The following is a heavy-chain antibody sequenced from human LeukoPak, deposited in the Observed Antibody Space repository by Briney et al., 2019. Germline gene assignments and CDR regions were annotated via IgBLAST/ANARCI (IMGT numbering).Heavy chain of an antibody. V-gene: IGHV3-66*01. Sequence: GGSLRLSCAVSGFTVSSNYMSWVRQAPGKGLEWVSVIYSGGSTYYADSVKGRFTISRDNSKNTLYLQMNSLRVEDTAVYYCARMFGPAAYPYYYGMDVWGQGTTVTVSS. J-gene: IGHJ6*02. CDR3: ARMFGPAAYPYYYGMDV. D-gene: IGHD3-16*01. CDR1: GFTVSSNY. CDR2: IYSGGST.